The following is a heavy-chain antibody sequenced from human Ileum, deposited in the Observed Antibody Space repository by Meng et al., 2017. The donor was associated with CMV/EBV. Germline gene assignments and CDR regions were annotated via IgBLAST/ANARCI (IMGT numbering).Heavy chain of an antibody. J-gene: IGHJ4*02. CDR2: VWTDGTTL. V-gene: IGHV3-33*01. Sequence: RLSCAASGVIFNTYGIHWLRQAPGKGLEWLVFVWTDGTTLYKRDDVRGRFIVSRDNTKNTLHLQMNSLRDEDTAVYYCARGLYGPDYWGQGTLVTVSS. D-gene: IGHD4-17*01. CDR3: ARGLYGPDY. CDR1: GVIFNTYG.